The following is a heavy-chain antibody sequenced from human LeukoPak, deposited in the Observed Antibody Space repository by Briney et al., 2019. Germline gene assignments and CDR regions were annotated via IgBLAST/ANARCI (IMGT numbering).Heavy chain of an antibody. CDR3: AKGSTSYYDFWSGGGYFDY. V-gene: IGHV3-23*01. Sequence: GGSLRLSCAASGFTFSSYAMSWVRQAPGKGLEWVSAISGSGGSTYYADSVKGRFNISRDNSKNTLYLQMNSLRAEDTAVYYCAKGSTSYYDFWSGGGYFDYWGQGTLVTVSS. CDR2: ISGSGGST. D-gene: IGHD3-3*01. J-gene: IGHJ4*02. CDR1: GFTFSSYA.